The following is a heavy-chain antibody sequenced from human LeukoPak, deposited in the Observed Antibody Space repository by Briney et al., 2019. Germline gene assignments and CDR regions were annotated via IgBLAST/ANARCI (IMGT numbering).Heavy chain of an antibody. Sequence: SETLSLTCTVSGYSISRGYFWDWIRQPPGKGLEWIGTVYYDGRTYYNPSVKSRATLSKDTSDNHFSLDLRSVTASDTAVYYCATGYSNGWTSDFDYWGQGILVTVSS. CDR3: ATGYSNGWTSDFDY. J-gene: IGHJ4*02. CDR1: GYSISRGYF. V-gene: IGHV4-38-2*02. CDR2: VYYDGRT. D-gene: IGHD6-19*01.